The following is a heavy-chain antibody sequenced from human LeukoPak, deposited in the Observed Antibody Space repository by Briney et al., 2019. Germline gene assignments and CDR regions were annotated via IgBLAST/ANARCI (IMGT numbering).Heavy chain of an antibody. CDR3: ANLRDYAYLFDY. V-gene: IGHV3-23*01. J-gene: IGHJ4*02. D-gene: IGHD4-17*01. Sequence: GGSLRLSCAASGFTFSSYAMSWVRQAPGKGLEWVSAISGSGGSTYYADSVKGRFTISRDNSKNTLYLQMNSLRAEDTAVYYCANLRDYAYLFDYWGQGTLVTVSS. CDR2: ISGSGGST. CDR1: GFTFSSYA.